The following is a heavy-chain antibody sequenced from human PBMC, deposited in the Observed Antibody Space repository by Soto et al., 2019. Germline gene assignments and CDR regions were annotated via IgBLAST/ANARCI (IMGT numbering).Heavy chain of an antibody. Sequence: QTLSLTCAISGDSVSSNSAAWNWIRQSPSRGLEWLGRTYYRSKWYNDYALSVKSRIIINPDTSKNQFSLQLNSVTPEDTAVYYCARDRTLVTPDAFDIWGQRTMVTVSS. CDR3: ARDRTLVTPDAFDI. CDR2: TYYRSKWYN. CDR1: GDSVSSNSAA. V-gene: IGHV6-1*01. J-gene: IGHJ3*02. D-gene: IGHD4-4*01.